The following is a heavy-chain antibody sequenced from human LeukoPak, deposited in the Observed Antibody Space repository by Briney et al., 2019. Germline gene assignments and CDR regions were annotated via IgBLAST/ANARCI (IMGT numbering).Heavy chain of an antibody. V-gene: IGHV1-2*04. CDR1: GYTFTGYY. Sequence: ASVKVSCKASGYTFTGYYMHWVRQAPGQGLEWMGWINPNSGGTNYAQKFQGWVTMTRDTSISTAYMELSRLRSDDTAVYYCARDVGSDYYYFDYWGQGTLVTVSS. CDR2: INPNSGGT. CDR3: ARDVGSDYYYFDY. D-gene: IGHD4-17*01. J-gene: IGHJ4*02.